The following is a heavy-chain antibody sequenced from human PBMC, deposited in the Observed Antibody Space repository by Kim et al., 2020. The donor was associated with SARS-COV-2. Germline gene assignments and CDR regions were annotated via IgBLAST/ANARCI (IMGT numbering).Heavy chain of an antibody. CDR2: ISYDGSNK. D-gene: IGHD6-13*01. CDR1: GFTFSSYG. J-gene: IGHJ4*02. CDR3: ARDPWERAAAGPYYFDY. Sequence: GGSLRLSCAASGFTFSSYGMHWVRQAPGKGLEWVAVISYDGSNKYYADSVKGRFTISRDNSKNTLYLQMNSLRAEDTAVYYCARDPWERAAAGPYYFDYWGQGTLVTVSS. V-gene: IGHV3-33*05.